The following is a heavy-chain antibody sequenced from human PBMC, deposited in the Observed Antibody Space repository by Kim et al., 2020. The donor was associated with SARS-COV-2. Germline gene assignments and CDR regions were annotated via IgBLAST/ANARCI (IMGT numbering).Heavy chain of an antibody. D-gene: IGHD3-3*01. CDR2: ITYDGRNT. J-gene: IGHJ6*04. V-gene: IGHV3-30*18. Sequence: GGSLRLSCAASGFTFNSHGMHWVRQAPDKGLEWVAVITYDGRNTYYAESVKGRFSISRDNSKNTLYLQMNSLRTEDTAVYYCAKKDYYDFWSGYYWGMDVWGKGTTVTVSS. CDR1: GFTFNSHG. CDR3: AKKDYYDFWSGYYWGMDV.